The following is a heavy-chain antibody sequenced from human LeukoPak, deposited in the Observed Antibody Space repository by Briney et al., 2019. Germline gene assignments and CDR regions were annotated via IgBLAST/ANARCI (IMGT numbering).Heavy chain of an antibody. V-gene: IGHV4-39*07. CDR3: ARGECSGGSCYSYPNWFDP. Sequence: SETLSLTCTVSGGSISSSSYYWGWIRQPPGKGLEWIRSIYYSGSTYYNPSLKSRVTISVDTSKNQFSLKLSSVTAADTAVYYCARGECSGGSCYSYPNWFDPWGQGTLVTVSS. CDR1: GGSISSSSYY. CDR2: IYYSGST. D-gene: IGHD2-15*01. J-gene: IGHJ5*02.